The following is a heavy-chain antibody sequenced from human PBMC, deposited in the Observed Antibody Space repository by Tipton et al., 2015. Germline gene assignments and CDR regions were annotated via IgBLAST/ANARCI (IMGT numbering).Heavy chain of an antibody. D-gene: IGHD5-18*01. Sequence: TLSLTCNVSGDSMRVYFWTWIRQPPGKGLEWIGYIEYSGRTSYNPSLESRVTISLDTSKNQFSLKLSSVTAADTAVYYCARGRIHLWLSDFQFWGQGTLVTVSS. V-gene: IGHV4-59*01. CDR1: GDSMRVYF. J-gene: IGHJ1*01. CDR3: ARGRIHLWLSDFQF. CDR2: IEYSGRT.